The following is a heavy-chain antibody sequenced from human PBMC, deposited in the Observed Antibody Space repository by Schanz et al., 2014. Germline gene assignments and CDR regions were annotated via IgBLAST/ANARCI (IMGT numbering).Heavy chain of an antibody. D-gene: IGHD4-17*01. CDR3: ARVLGGDEGLDQ. J-gene: IGHJ4*02. CDR1: GFTFSAHA. Sequence: VLLVDSGGGLVQPGGSLRLSCGASGFTFSAHAMSWVRQAPGRGLEWVAVISYHGSERYYADSVKGRFTISRDNSKNTLYLQMNSLRAEDTALYYCARVLGGDEGLDQWGQGTLVTVSS. CDR2: ISYHGSER. V-gene: IGHV3-30*03.